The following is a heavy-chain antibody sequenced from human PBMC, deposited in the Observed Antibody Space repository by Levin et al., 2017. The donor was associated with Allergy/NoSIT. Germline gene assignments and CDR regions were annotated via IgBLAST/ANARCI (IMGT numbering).Heavy chain of an antibody. Sequence: PGGSLRLSCAASGFTFSNYAMSWVRQAPGKGVEWVSAISSRSENTYYADSVKGRFTVSRDDSKNTLSLQMNNLRAEDTAVYYCATVSPTTVGLADYWGQGTLVTVSS. CDR1: GFTFSNYA. V-gene: IGHV3-23*01. D-gene: IGHD4-23*01. CDR2: ISSRSENT. J-gene: IGHJ4*02. CDR3: ATVSPTTVGLADY.